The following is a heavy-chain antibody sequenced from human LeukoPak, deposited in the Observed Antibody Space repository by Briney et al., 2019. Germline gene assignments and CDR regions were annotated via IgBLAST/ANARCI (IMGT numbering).Heavy chain of an antibody. V-gene: IGHV3-21*01. CDR3: ARLVPSSSWAPFDY. D-gene: IGHD6-13*01. CDR2: ISSISSYI. J-gene: IGHJ4*02. Sequence: GGSLRLSCAASGFTFSSYSMNWVRQAPGKGLEWVSSISSISSYIYYAASVKGRFTISRDNAKNSLYLQMNSLRAEDTAVYYCARLVPSSSWAPFDYWGQGTLVTVSS. CDR1: GFTFSSYS.